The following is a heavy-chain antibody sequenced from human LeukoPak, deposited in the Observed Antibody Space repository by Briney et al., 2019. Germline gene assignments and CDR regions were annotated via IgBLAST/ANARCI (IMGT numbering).Heavy chain of an antibody. V-gene: IGHV4-39*01. Sequence: SETLSLTCTVSGGSISSSSYYWGWIRQPPGKGLEWIGSIYYSGSTYYNPSLKSRVTISVDTSKNQFSLKLSSVTAADTAVYYCARLGGYCSGGSCYLDWFDPFGQGTLVTVSS. CDR2: IYYSGST. J-gene: IGHJ5*02. CDR3: ARLGGYCSGGSCYLDWFDP. D-gene: IGHD2-15*01. CDR1: GGSISSSSYY.